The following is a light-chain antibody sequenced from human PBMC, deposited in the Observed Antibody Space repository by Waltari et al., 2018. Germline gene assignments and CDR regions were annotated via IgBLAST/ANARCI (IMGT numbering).Light chain of an antibody. CDR2: DVN. CDR3: RSCADSYTYV. J-gene: IGLJ1*01. V-gene: IGLV2-11*01. Sequence: QSALTQPRPVSGSPGQSVTISCAGTSRYVGGCDSVSWFQQHPGRGPKLRICDVNERPSERTDRFSGPKYAHTAYLTNYGLQTEDEAEYYCRSCADSYTYVFGSGTRVTVL. CDR1: SRYVGGCDS.